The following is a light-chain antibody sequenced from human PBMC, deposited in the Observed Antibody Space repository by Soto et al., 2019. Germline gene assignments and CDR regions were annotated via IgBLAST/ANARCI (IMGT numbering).Light chain of an antibody. CDR2: GAS. Sequence: QYPNNLALSSGERATLSCRASQSVSSSYLAWYQQKTAQAPRLLIYGASSRATGIADRWSGSGSATKFSLTIIRLQPEDVVVYYCQHSGCSPNPFGQGT. CDR3: QHSGCSPNP. CDR1: QSVSSSY. V-gene: IGKV3-20*01. J-gene: IGKJ1*01.